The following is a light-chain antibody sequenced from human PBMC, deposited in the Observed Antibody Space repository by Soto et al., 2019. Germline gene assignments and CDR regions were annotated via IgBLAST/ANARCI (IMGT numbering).Light chain of an antibody. Sequence: QSALTQPASVSGSPGQSIAISCTGTSSDVGSYNYVSWYQQHPGKAPKLMIYDVSNRPSGLSDRFSGSKSGNTDSLTISGLQTEDEADYYCSSYTTTSTYVFGTGTQLTVL. J-gene: IGLJ1*01. CDR3: SSYTTTSTYV. V-gene: IGLV2-14*01. CDR1: SSDVGSYNY. CDR2: DVS.